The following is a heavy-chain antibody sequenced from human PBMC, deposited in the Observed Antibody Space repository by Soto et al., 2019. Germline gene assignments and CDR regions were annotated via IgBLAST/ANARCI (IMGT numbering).Heavy chain of an antibody. D-gene: IGHD3-9*01. V-gene: IGHV1-18*01. CDR2: ISAYNGNT. Sequence: ASVKVSCKASCYTFTSYGISWVRQAPGQGLEWMGWISAYNGNTNYAQKLQGRGTMTTDTSTSTTYMELRSLRSDDTAVYYCARDIKYYDILTGPNWFDPWGQGTLVTVSS. CDR3: ARDIKYYDILTGPNWFDP. J-gene: IGHJ5*02. CDR1: CYTFTSYG.